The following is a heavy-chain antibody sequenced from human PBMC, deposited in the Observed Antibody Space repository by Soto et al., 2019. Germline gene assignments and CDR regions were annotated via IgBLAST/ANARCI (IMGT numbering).Heavy chain of an antibody. V-gene: IGHV3-21*01. J-gene: IGHJ3*01. CDR3: ARSPVGDAFNV. CDR1: GFTFSSYS. Sequence: EVQLVESGGGLVKPGGSLRLSCAASGFTFSSYSMNWVRQAPGKGLEWVSSISSGSDYIFYADSVKGRFTISRDNAKNSLFLQMNSLTAEDTAVYYCARSPVGDAFNVWGQGTGVNVSS. CDR2: ISSGSDYI.